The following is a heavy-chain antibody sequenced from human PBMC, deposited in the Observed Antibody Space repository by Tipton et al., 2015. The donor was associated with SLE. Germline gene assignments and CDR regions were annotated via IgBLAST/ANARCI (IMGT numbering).Heavy chain of an antibody. CDR1: GFTFSSYE. CDR3: ARDPPTVTYFDY. D-gene: IGHD4-17*01. V-gene: IGHV3-48*03. Sequence: GSLRLSCAVSGFTFSSYEMNWVRQAPGKGLEWISYISGSGRTIYCTDSVKGRFTISRDNAKNSLYLQMNSLRAEDTAVYYCARDPPTVTYFDYWGQGTLVTVSS. J-gene: IGHJ4*02. CDR2: ISGSGRTI.